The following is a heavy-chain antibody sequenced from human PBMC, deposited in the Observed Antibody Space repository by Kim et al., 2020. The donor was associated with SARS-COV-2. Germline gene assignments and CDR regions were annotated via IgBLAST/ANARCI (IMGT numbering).Heavy chain of an antibody. J-gene: IGHJ4*02. CDR2: IYYSGST. CDR3: ARPGESYTVLTD. Sequence: SETLSLTFTVSGGSISSSSYYWGWIRQPPGKGLEWIGSIYYSGSTYYNPSLKSRVTISVDTSKNQFSLKLSSVTAADTAVYYCARPGESYTVLTDWGQGTLVTVSS. D-gene: IGHD3-16*02. V-gene: IGHV4-39*01. CDR1: GGSISSSSYY.